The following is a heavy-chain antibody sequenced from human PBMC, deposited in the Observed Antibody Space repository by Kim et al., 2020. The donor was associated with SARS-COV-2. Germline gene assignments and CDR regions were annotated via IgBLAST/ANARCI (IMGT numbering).Heavy chain of an antibody. V-gene: IGHV1-69*02. CDR3: ARRQLWSQDAFDI. D-gene: IGHD5-18*01. Sequence: YAQKFQGGVTITADKSTSTAYMELSSLRSEDTAVYYCARRQLWSQDAFDIWGQGTMVTVSS. J-gene: IGHJ3*02.